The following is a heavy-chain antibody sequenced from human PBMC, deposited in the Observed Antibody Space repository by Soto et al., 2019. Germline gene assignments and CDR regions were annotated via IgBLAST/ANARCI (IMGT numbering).Heavy chain of an antibody. CDR3: ARDHVAVISGSYFDY. J-gene: IGHJ4*02. CDR2: ISSSGSTI. Sequence: GGSLRLSCAASGFTFSDYYMSWIRQAPGKGLEWVSYISSSGSTIYYADSVKGRFTISRDNAKNSLYLQMNSLRAEDTAVYYCARDHVAVISGSYFDYWGQGTLVTVSS. CDR1: GFTFSDYY. V-gene: IGHV3-11*01. D-gene: IGHD3-16*02.